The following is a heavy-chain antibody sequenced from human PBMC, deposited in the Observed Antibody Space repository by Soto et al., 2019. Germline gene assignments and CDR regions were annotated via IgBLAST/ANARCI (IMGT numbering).Heavy chain of an antibody. J-gene: IGHJ4*02. CDR2: IYYSGST. CDR3: AVRGPPSYYGAGGGFGY. CDR1: GGSISSGGYY. Sequence: QVQLQESGPGLVKPSQTLSLTCTVSGGSISSGGYYWSWIRQHPGKGLEWIGYIYYSGSTYYTPSLKSRVTISVDTSKNQFSLKRSSVTGADTAGYYCAVRGPPSYYGAGGGFGYWGQGALVTVSS. V-gene: IGHV4-31*03. D-gene: IGHD3-10*01.